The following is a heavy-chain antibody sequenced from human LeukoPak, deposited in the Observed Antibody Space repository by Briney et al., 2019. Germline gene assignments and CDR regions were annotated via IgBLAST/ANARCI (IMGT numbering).Heavy chain of an antibody. V-gene: IGHV1-18*01. J-gene: IGHJ3*01. CDR3: ARGEGAPIAAANV. Sequence: GSVKVSCTASGYTFTNYGISWVRQAPGQGLEWVGCVSTNSDNINYAQKFQGRVTITTDKSTNTAYMELRGLRSEDTAVYTCARGEGAPIAAANVWGLGTLVTVSS. CDR1: GYTFTNYG. D-gene: IGHD6-13*01. CDR2: VSTNSDNI.